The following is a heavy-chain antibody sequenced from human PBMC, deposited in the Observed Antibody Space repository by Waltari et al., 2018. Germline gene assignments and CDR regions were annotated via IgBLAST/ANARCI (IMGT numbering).Heavy chain of an antibody. CDR1: GFTFSNYW. D-gene: IGHD3-22*01. CDR3: GRGYNDRRLDY. V-gene: IGHV3-74*01. J-gene: IGHJ4*02. Sequence: EVQLVESGGGLVQPGGSLRLSCEVSGFTFSNYWMHWVRQVQGMGLVLVSLIDHEGTGTIDADSVQCRFTIYRDNVKNTLYLKRNSLIGEDTAVDFWGRGYNDRRLDYWGQGTLVTVSS. CDR2: IDHEGTGT.